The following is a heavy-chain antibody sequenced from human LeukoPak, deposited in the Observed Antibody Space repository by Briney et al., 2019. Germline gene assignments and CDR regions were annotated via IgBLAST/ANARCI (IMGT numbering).Heavy chain of an antibody. V-gene: IGHV3-23*01. CDR2: IFGSGGSP. D-gene: IGHD5-18*01. Sequence: GGSLRLSCEVSGFTFGSFAMYWVRQAPGKGLDWIAGIFGSGGSPHYADSVKGRFTISRDNSKNTVYLQINSLRAEDTAVYYCGKTTAGYSSGQKPAWPVDYWGQGTLVTVSS. CDR1: GFTFGSFA. J-gene: IGHJ4*02. CDR3: GKTTAGYSSGQKPAWPVDY.